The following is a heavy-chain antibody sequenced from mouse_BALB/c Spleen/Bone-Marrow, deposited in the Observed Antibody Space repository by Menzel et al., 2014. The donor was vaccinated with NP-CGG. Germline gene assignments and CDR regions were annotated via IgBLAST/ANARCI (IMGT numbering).Heavy chain of an antibody. V-gene: IGHV1-4*01. CDR2: INPSTGYT. Sequence: QVQLQQPGAELAKPGASVKMSCKASGYAFTSYRMHWVKQRPGQGLEWIGYINPSTGYTEYNQKFKDKATLTADKSSSTAYMQLSSLTSEDSAVYYCARYGNYGDYFDYWGQGTTLTVSS. CDR3: ARYGNYGDYFDY. CDR1: GYAFTSYR. J-gene: IGHJ2*01. D-gene: IGHD2-1*01.